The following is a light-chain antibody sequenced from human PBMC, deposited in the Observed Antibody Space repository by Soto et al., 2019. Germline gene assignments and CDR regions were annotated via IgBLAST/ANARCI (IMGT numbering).Light chain of an antibody. CDR1: SSDVGSYNL. CDR3: CSYAGSSTGYV. J-gene: IGLJ1*01. V-gene: IGLV2-23*01. CDR2: EGS. Sequence: SVLTQPASVSGSPGQSITISCTGTSSDVGSYNLVSWYQQHPGKAPKLMIYEGSKRPSGVSNRFSGSKSGNTASLTISGLQAEDEADYYCCSYAGSSTGYVFGTGTKVTVL.